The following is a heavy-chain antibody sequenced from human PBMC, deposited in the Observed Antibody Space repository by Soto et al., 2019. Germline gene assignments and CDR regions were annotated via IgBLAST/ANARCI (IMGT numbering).Heavy chain of an antibody. D-gene: IGHD6-19*01. J-gene: IGHJ4*02. CDR3: ASGPDHAKAGY. CDR1: GASISSGLYY. V-gene: IGHV4-31*03. Sequence: QVQLQESGPGLVKPSQTLSLTCTVSGASISSGLYYWNWIRHIPGKGLEWIGSVHYSGIIYYNPSLQIRFIISVDTSDNQFSLNLTSVTAADTAVYYCASGPDHAKAGYWGQGILVTVSS. CDR2: VHYSGII.